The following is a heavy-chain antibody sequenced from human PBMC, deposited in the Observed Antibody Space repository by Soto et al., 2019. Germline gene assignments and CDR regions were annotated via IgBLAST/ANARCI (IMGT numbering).Heavy chain of an antibody. Sequence: SETLSLTCTVSGGSMTSSSYYWGWIRQPPGTGLEWLGNIYYSGTTDYTWSLNWRCTISADTSKNRFCLELNSVSAADTPVYYCARHFRPGAPSRFDYWGQGTLVTVSS. CDR1: GGSMTSSSYY. CDR3: ARHFRPGAPSRFDY. J-gene: IGHJ4*02. CDR2: IYYSGTT. D-gene: IGHD6-6*01. V-gene: IGHV4-39*01.